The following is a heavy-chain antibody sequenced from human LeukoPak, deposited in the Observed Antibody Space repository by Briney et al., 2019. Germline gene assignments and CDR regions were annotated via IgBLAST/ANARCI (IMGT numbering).Heavy chain of an antibody. J-gene: IGHJ3*02. CDR3: ARELREEMAPELEPDAFDI. CDR2: ISAHNCDT. Sequence: GSVTVSCKASGYTFINNGISWVRQAPGQGLEGMGGISAHNCDTNYAPNFQGRVTMTPDTSTSTIYMEMRTLRSDDTAVYYCARELREEMAPELEPDAFDIWGQGTVVTVSS. D-gene: IGHD5-24*01. CDR1: GYTFINNG. V-gene: IGHV1-18*01.